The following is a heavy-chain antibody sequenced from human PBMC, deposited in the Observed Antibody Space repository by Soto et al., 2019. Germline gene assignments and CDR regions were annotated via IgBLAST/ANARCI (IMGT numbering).Heavy chain of an antibody. D-gene: IGHD1-26*01. CDR1: GYTFTGYY. V-gene: IGHV1-2*04. J-gene: IGHJ4*02. CDR3: ATQRSEWELSFDY. CDR2: INPNSGGS. Sequence: QVQLVQSGAEVKKPGASVKVSCKASGYTFTGYYMHWVRQAPGQGLEWMGWINPNSGGSNYAQKFQGWVTMTRDTSISTAYMELSRLRSDDTAVYYCATQRSEWELSFDYWGQGTLVTVSS.